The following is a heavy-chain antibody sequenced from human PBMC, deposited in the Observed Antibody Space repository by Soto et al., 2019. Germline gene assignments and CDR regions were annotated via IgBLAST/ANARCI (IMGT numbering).Heavy chain of an antibody. CDR1: GGSISSGGYY. D-gene: IGHD3-22*01. CDR3: AREAYYYDSSGYFSKYFDS. V-gene: IGHV4-31*03. Sequence: SETLSLTCTVSGGSISSGGYYWSWIRQHPGKGLEWIGYIYYTGSAYYNPSLKSRLTISVDTSNNQFSLKLSSVTAEDTAVYYGAREAYYYDSSGYFSKYFDSWGQGTLVTVS. J-gene: IGHJ4*02. CDR2: IYYTGSA.